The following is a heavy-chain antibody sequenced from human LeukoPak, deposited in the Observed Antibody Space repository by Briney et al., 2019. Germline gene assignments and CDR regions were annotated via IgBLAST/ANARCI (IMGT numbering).Heavy chain of an antibody. V-gene: IGHV1-18*01. Sequence: ASVKVSCKASGYTFTSYGISWVRQAPGQGLEWMGWISAYNGNTNYAQKLQGRVTMTTDTSTSTAYMELRSLRSDDTAVYYCASRSSSHYPLWFDPWGQETLVTVSS. J-gene: IGHJ5*02. CDR1: GYTFTSYG. CDR2: ISAYNGNT. D-gene: IGHD6-13*01. CDR3: ASRSSSHYPLWFDP.